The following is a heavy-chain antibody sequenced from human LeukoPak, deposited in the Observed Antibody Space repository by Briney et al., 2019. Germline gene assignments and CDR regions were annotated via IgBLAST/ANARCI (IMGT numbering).Heavy chain of an antibody. CDR3: ARDALHPRWYFDL. CDR1: GFIFTSYS. J-gene: IGHJ2*01. CDR2: ISTSSSTI. V-gene: IGHV3-48*02. Sequence: GGSLRLSCAASGFIFTSYSMNWVRQVPGKGLEWVSYISTSSSTIYYADSVKGRFIISRDNAKNSLYLQMNSLRDEDTAVYYCARDALHPRWYFDLWGRGTLVTVSS.